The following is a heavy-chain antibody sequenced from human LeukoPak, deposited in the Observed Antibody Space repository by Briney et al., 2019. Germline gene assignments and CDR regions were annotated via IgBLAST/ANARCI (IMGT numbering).Heavy chain of an antibody. V-gene: IGHV4-31*03. Sequence: PSQTLSLTCTVSGGSISSVGYYWSWIRQHPGKGLEWIGYIYYTGSTYYNPSLKSRVTISVDTSKNQFSLKLSSVTAADTAVYYCARHIPPVGCSGGSCHPYYFDYWGQGTLVTVSS. J-gene: IGHJ4*02. CDR3: ARHIPPVGCSGGSCHPYYFDY. CDR1: GGSISSVGYY. D-gene: IGHD2-15*01. CDR2: IYYTGST.